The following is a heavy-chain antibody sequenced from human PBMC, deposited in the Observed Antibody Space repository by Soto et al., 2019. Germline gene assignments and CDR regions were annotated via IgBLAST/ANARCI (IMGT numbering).Heavy chain of an antibody. D-gene: IGHD2-15*01. CDR2: ISYDGSNK. CDR3: AKGAGSSPIDY. CDR1: GFTFSSYG. Sequence: QVQLVESGGGVVQPGRSLRLSCAASGFTFSSYGMHWVRQAPGKGLEWVAVISYDGSNKYYADSVKGRFTISRDNSKNTLYLQMNSLRAEDTAVYYCAKGAGSSPIDYWGQGTLVTVSS. V-gene: IGHV3-30*18. J-gene: IGHJ4*02.